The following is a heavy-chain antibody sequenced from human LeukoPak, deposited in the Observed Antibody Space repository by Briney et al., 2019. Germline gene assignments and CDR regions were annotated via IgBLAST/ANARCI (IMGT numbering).Heavy chain of an antibody. V-gene: IGHV4-59*01. D-gene: IGHD5-24*01. Sequence: PSGTLSLTCTVSGGSISSYYWSWIRQPPGKGVEWIGYIYYSGSTNYNPSLKSRVTISVDTSKNQFSLKLSSVTAADTAVYYCARGKRWLQSLDDWGQGTLVTVSS. CDR1: GGSISSYY. CDR3: ARGKRWLQSLDD. J-gene: IGHJ4*02. CDR2: IYYSGST.